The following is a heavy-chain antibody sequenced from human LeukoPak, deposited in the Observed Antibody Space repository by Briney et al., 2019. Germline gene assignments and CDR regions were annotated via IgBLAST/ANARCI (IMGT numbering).Heavy chain of an antibody. CDR1: GGSISSSSYY. CDR2: IYYSGST. V-gene: IGHV4-39*07. D-gene: IGHD2-2*01. CDR3: ARVGRIVVVPAALYYFDY. J-gene: IGHJ4*02. Sequence: PSETLSLTCTVSGGSISSSSYYWGWIRQPPGKGLEWIGSIYYSGSTYYNPSLKSRVTISVDTSKNQFSLKLSSVTAADTAVYYCARVGRIVVVPAALYYFDYWGQGTLVTVSS.